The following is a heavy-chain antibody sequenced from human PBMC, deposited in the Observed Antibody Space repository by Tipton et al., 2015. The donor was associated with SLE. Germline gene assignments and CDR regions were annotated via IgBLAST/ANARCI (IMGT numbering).Heavy chain of an antibody. D-gene: IGHD1-26*01. Sequence: SLRLSCAASGFTFSSYAMSWVRQAPGKGLEWVSAISGSGGSTYYADSVKGRFTISRDNSKNTLYLQMNSLRAEDTAVYYCARDLTPGIVGATPVAWGQGTLVTVSS. CDR2: ISGSGGST. CDR1: GFTFSSYA. J-gene: IGHJ4*02. CDR3: ARDLTPGIVGATPVA. V-gene: IGHV3-23*01.